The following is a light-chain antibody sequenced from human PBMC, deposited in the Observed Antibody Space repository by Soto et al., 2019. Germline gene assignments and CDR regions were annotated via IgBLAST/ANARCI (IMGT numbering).Light chain of an antibody. Sequence: DIVMTQSPLSLPVTPGEPASISCRSNQSLLHIIGYNYLDWYLQKPGQSPQVLTYLGSNRASGVPDRFSGSGSGTDFTLKISRVEAEDVGIYYCMQALQTPRTFGQGTKVEIK. CDR1: QSLLHIIGYNY. CDR2: LGS. CDR3: MQALQTPRT. V-gene: IGKV2-28*01. J-gene: IGKJ1*01.